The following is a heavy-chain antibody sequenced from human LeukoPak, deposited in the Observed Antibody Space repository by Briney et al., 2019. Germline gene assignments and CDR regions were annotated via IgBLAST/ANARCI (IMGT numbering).Heavy chain of an antibody. CDR1: GASINYYY. CDR2: IYYSGGT. Sequence: EASETLSLTCTVSGASINYYYWMWIRQPPGKGLEWIGYIYYSGGTHYNPSLKSRVTMLVDTSKNQFSLKLTAVTAADTAVYYYARETPGAGHFDYWGQGSLVTVSS. CDR3: ARETPGAGHFDY. V-gene: IGHV4-59*01. J-gene: IGHJ4*02. D-gene: IGHD7-27*01.